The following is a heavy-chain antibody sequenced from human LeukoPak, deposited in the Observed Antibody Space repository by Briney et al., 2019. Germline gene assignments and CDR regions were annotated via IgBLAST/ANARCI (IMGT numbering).Heavy chain of an antibody. CDR1: GFTFSSYG. D-gene: IGHD4-17*01. CDR3: APGGDYTFFDY. Sequence: GGSLRLSCAASGFTFSSYGMHWVRQAPGKGLEWVAVISFDGGDKHYADSVKGRFTISRDNSKNTLYLQVNSLRAEDTAVYYCAPGGDYTFFDYWGQGTLVTVSS. CDR2: ISFDGGDK. V-gene: IGHV3-30*03. J-gene: IGHJ4*02.